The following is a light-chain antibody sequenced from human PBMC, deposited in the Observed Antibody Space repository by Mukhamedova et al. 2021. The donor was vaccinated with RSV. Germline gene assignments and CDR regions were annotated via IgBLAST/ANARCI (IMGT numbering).Light chain of an antibody. J-gene: IGLJ3*02. CDR1: RSYY. CDR2: GKN. Sequence: RSYYASRYQQKPGQAPVLVIYGKNNRPSGIPDRFSGSSPGNTASLTITGAQAEDEADYYCNSRDSSGNHWVFGGGTKLTVL. V-gene: IGLV3-19*01. CDR3: NSRDSSGNHWV.